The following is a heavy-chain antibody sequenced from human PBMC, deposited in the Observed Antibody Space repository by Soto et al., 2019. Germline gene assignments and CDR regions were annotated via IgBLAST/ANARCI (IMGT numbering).Heavy chain of an antibody. CDR3: ARGVATETHDAFDI. J-gene: IGHJ3*02. CDR1: GGSISSGGYS. D-gene: IGHD5-12*01. V-gene: IGHV4-30-2*01. Sequence: QLPLQASGSGLVKPSQTLSLTCAVSGGSISSGGYSWSWIRQPPGKGLEWIGYIYHSGSTYYNPSLKSRVTISVDRSKNHVSLKLSSVTAAATAVYYCARGVATETHDAFDIWGQVRMVTVS. CDR2: IYHSGST.